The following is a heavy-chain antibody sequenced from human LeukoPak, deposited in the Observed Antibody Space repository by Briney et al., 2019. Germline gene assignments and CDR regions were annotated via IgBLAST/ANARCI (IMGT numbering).Heavy chain of an antibody. CDR2: IYYSGST. J-gene: IGHJ5*02. D-gene: IGHD1-26*01. Sequence: PSETLSLTCTVSGGSISSYYWSWIRQPPGKGLEWIGYIYYSGSTNYNPSLKSRVTISVDTSKNQFSLKLSSVTAADTAVYYCGRVGCGGSYGRGGCGWFDPWGQGTLVTVSS. V-gene: IGHV4-59*01. CDR3: GRVGCGGSYGRGGCGWFDP. CDR1: GGSISSYY.